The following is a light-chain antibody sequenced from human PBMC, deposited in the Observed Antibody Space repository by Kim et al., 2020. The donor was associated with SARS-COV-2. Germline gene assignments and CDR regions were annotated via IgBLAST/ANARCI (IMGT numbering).Light chain of an antibody. CDR1: QSVSNSR. CDR2: DAS. V-gene: IGKV3-20*01. CDR3: QQYGASSLT. Sequence: EIVLTQSPSTLSLSPGERATLSCRASQSVSNSRLAWYQQKPGQAPRLLIYDASSRATGITDRFSGSGSGTDFTLTISRLEPKDFAVYYCQQYGASSLTFGGGTKVDIK. J-gene: IGKJ4*01.